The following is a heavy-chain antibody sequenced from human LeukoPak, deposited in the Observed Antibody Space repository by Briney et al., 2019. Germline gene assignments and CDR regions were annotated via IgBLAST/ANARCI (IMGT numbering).Heavy chain of an antibody. CDR2: IRYDGSNK. CDR3: AKDGAEWELLNAFDI. J-gene: IGHJ3*02. Sequence: GGSLRLSCAAFELTFSTYGVNWVRQAPGKGLEWVPFIRYDGSNKYYADSVKGRFTISRDNSKNTLYLQMNSLRAEDTAVYYCAKDGAEWELLNAFDIWGQGTMVTVSS. V-gene: IGHV3-30*02. D-gene: IGHD1-26*01. CDR1: ELTFSTYG.